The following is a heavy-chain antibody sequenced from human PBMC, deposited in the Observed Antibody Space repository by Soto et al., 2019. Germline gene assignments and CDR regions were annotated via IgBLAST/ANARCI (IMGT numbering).Heavy chain of an antibody. Sequence: QVQPQESGPGLVKPSETLSLTCAVSGGSVTSDNYYWSWIRQPPGKGLEWIGYVYSSGSTSYNPSLKSRVTISVDTSKNQFSLKLRSVTAADTAVYYCARVVPATITTFYGMDVWGQGTTVTVSS. CDR2: VYSSGST. CDR1: GGSVTSDNYY. D-gene: IGHD4-4*01. J-gene: IGHJ6*02. V-gene: IGHV4-61*01. CDR3: ARVVPATITTFYGMDV.